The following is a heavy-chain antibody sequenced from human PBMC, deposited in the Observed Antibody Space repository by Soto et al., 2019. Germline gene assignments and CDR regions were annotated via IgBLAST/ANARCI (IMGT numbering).Heavy chain of an antibody. CDR3: ARDTGYDILTGYPTGDI. V-gene: IGHV1-69*06. CDR2: IIPIFGTA. D-gene: IGHD3-9*01. CDR1: GGTFSSYA. Sequence: QVQLVQSGAEVKKPGSSVKVSCKASGGTFSSYAISWVRQAPGQGLEWMGGIIPIFGTANYAQKFQGRVTITADKSTSTAYMELSSLRSEDTAVYYCARDTGYDILTGYPTGDIWGQGTMVTVSS. J-gene: IGHJ3*02.